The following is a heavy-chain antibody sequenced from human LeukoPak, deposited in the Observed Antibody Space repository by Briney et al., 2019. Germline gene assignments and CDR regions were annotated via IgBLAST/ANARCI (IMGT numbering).Heavy chain of an antibody. V-gene: IGHV3-7*01. CDR2: IKKDGSEK. CDR1: GFTFSSYW. Sequence: GGSLRLSCAASGFTFSSYWMSWVRQAPGKGLEWVANIKKDGSEKDYVDSVKGRFTISRDNAKNSLYLQMNSLRAEDTAVYYCARDVVVVDATSAFDIWGQGTMVTVSS. J-gene: IGHJ3*02. D-gene: IGHD2-15*01. CDR3: ARDVVVVDATSAFDI.